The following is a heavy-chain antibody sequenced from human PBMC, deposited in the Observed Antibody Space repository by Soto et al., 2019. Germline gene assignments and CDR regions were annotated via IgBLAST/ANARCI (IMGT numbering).Heavy chain of an antibody. CDR3: ARLGSAPYYYYGVDV. V-gene: IGHV1-18*01. J-gene: IGHJ6*02. D-gene: IGHD3-10*01. Sequence: QVQLVQSETEVKKPGASVKVSCKASGYIFTNYDITWVRQAPGQGLEWMGWVNGYTGNTKYAQKFKDRVTMTTDTSTSTVYRELRSLRSDDTAVYYCARLGSAPYYYYGVDVWGQGTTVFVSS. CDR1: GYIFTNYD. CDR2: VNGYTGNT.